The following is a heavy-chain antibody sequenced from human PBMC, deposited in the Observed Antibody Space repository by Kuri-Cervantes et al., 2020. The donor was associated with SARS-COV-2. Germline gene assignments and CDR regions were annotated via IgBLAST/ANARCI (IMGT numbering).Heavy chain of an antibody. D-gene: IGHD6-13*01. J-gene: IGHJ6*03. CDR3: SRVAAGVEDQFVGRYYYYYYMVV. V-gene: IGHV4-39*07. CDR1: DGSIKDTTYY. CDR2: IYYSGST. Sequence: SETLSFTCSASDGSIKDTTYYGGWIRQAPGNGLEWIGYIYYSGSTYYNPSLKSRITMYVDTSKNQFSLKRSSVTAAETAVYYCSRVAAGVEDQFVGRYYYYYYMVVWGKGTTVNGSS.